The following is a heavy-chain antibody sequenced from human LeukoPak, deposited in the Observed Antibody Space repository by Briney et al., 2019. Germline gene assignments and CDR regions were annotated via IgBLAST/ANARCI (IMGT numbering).Heavy chain of an antibody. J-gene: IGHJ4*02. CDR1: GYSFSSYW. CDR3: ARRTYYYDSSGYYFYFDY. D-gene: IGHD3-22*01. Sequence: GESLKISCKGSGYSFSSYWIGWVRQMPGKGLEWMGIIDPGDSDTKYSPSFQGQVTISADKSISTAYLQWSSLKASDTAMYYCARRTYYYDSSGYYFYFDYWGQGTLVTVSS. CDR2: IDPGDSDT. V-gene: IGHV5-51*01.